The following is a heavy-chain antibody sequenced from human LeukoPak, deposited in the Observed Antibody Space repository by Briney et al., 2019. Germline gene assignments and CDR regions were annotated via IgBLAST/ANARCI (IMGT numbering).Heavy chain of an antibody. CDR3: AKSNGDYTDESGWKGPGDF. V-gene: IGHV3-23*03. J-gene: IGHJ4*02. CDR1: GFTFSQYT. D-gene: IGHD3-22*01. Sequence: PGGSLRLSCVPSGFTFSQYTMNWVRQPPGGGLGWVSSVNSVDLRTSYAESVRGRCTISRDKSKGPLHLQMGSLRAEDTAVYYCAKSNGDYTDESGWKGPGDFWGRGTLVTVSS. CDR2: VNSVDLRT.